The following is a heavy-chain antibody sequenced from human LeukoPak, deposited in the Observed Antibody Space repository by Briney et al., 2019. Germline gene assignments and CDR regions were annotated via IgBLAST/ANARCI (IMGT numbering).Heavy chain of an antibody. J-gene: IGHJ5*02. D-gene: IGHD3-3*01. Sequence: SETLSLTCAVYGGSFSGYYWSWIRQPPGKGLEWIGEINHSGSTNYSPSLKSRVTISVDTSKNQFSLKLSSVTAADTAVYYCASITIFGVVPTTTWFDPWGQGTLVTVSS. CDR3: ASITIFGVVPTTTWFDP. V-gene: IGHV4-34*01. CDR1: GGSFSGYY. CDR2: INHSGST.